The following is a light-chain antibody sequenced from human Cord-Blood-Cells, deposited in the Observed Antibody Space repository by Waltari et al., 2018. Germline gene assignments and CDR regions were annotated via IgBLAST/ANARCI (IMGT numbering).Light chain of an antibody. CDR2: EGS. CDR3: CSYAGSSTWV. CDR1: SSDVGSYNL. J-gene: IGLJ3*02. Sequence: QSALTQPASVSGSPGQSITISCTGTSSDVGSYNLVSWYQQPPVKAPKLMIYEGSKRPSGVSTRFSCSKSGNTASLTISGLQAEDEAYYYCCSYAGSSTWVFGGGTKLTVL. V-gene: IGLV2-23*01.